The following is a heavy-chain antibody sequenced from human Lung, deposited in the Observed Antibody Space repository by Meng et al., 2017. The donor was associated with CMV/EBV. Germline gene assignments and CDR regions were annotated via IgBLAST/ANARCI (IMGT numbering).Heavy chain of an antibody. CDR1: GGSFSNYY. V-gene: IGHV4-34*01. CDR3: TRGPMRSWFDP. CDR2: IDHNGSP. J-gene: IGHJ5*02. Sequence: AGSLRLSYAVYGGSFSNYYWTWIRQSPGKGLTWIGEIDHNGSPNYSPSLQRRVTMSVDTPDNHFTWKLTSVTAADLGVYYCTRGPMRSWFDPWGQGTLVTVSS.